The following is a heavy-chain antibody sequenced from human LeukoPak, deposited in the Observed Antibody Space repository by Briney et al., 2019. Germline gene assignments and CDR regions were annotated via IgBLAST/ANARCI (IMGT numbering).Heavy chain of an antibody. V-gene: IGHV3-7*01. CDR2: IKQDGSEK. Sequence: PGGSLRLSCAASGFTFSSYWMSWVRQAPGKGLEWVANIKQDGSEKYYVDSVKGRFTISRDNAKNSLYLQMNSLRAEDTAVYYCARGTEGYSSSWYTLDYWGQGTLVTVSS. J-gene: IGHJ4*02. CDR1: GFTFSSYW. CDR3: ARGTEGYSSSWYTLDY. D-gene: IGHD6-13*01.